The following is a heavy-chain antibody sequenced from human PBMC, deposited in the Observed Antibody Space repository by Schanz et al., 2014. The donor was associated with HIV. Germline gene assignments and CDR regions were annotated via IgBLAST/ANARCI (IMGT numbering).Heavy chain of an antibody. CDR3: ARSSDYYYGMDV. CDR1: GFTLKTYA. Sequence: EVQLVESGGGLKQPGGSLRLSCVVSGFTLKTYAMTWVRQAPGKGLEWVSGISISGHSTYYADSVKGRFTISRDISKNTLYLQMNSLRAEDTAVYYCARSSDYYYGMDVWGQGTTVTVSS. CDR2: ISISGHST. V-gene: IGHV3-23*04. J-gene: IGHJ6*02.